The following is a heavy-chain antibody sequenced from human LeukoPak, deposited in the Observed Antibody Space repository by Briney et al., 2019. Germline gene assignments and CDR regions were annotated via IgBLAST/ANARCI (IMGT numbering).Heavy chain of an antibody. J-gene: IGHJ4*02. CDR3: IRDEALWRLDY. CDR1: GFTFSNHW. CDR2: IDEGGTNA. D-gene: IGHD2-21*01. Sequence: GGSLRLSCAASGFTFSNHWMHWVRQVPGKGLVWVSRIDEGGTNAIYADSVKGRFSISKDTAKNTVNLQMNSLRAEDTGVYYCIRDEALWRLDYWGQGTLVTVSS. V-gene: IGHV3-74*01.